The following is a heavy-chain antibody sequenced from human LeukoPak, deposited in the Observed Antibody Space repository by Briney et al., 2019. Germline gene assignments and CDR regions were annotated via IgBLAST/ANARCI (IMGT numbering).Heavy chain of an antibody. CDR1: GGSISSSNW. CDR3: ARVRPDGSGSYFDY. CDR2: IYHSGST. J-gene: IGHJ4*02. Sequence: SGTLSLTCAVSGGSISSSNWWSWVRQPPGKGLEWIGEIYHSGSTNYNPSLRSRVTISVDTSKNQFSLKLSSVTAADTAVYYCARVRPDGSGSYFDYWGQGTLVTVSS. D-gene: IGHD3-10*01. V-gene: IGHV4-4*02.